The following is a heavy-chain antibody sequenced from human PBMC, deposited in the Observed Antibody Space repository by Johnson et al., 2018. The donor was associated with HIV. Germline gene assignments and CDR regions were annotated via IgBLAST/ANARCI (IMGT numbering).Heavy chain of an antibody. V-gene: IGHV3-30*02. J-gene: IGHJ3*02. CDR1: GFTFSSYG. Sequence: QVQLVESGGGVVQPGGSLRLSCAASGFTFSSYGMHWVRQAPGKGLEWVAVISFDGSNKYYADSVKGRFTISRDNYKSTLYLQMNSLRPEDTAVYYCAKERRAPRAFDIWGQGTMVTVSS. CDR2: ISFDGSNK. CDR3: AKERRAPRAFDI.